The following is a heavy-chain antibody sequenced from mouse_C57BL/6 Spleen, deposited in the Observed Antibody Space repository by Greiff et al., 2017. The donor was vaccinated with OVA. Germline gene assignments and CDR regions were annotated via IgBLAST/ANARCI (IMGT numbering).Heavy chain of an antibody. CDR2: INPNNGGT. V-gene: IGHV1-22*01. D-gene: IGHD2-3*01. J-gene: IGHJ4*01. Sequence: VQLQQSGPELVKPGASVKMSCKASGYTFTDYNMHWVKQSHGKSLEWIGYINPNNGGTSYNQKFKGKAKLTVNKSASTAYMELRSLTSEDSAVYYCARHDGYYVEAMDYWGQGTSVTVSS. CDR3: ARHDGYYVEAMDY. CDR1: GYTFTDYN.